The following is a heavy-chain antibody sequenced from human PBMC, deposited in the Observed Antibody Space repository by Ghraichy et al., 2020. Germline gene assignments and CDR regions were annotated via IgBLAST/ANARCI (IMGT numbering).Heavy chain of an antibody. V-gene: IGHV4-59*08. CDR2: IYYSGST. D-gene: IGHD2-15*01. CDR1: GGSISSYY. CDR3: ARTGEGYCSGGSCYRGAWFDP. Sequence: SETLSLTCTVSGGSISSYYWSWIRQPPGKGLEWIGYIYYSGSTNYNPSLKSRVTISVDTSKNQFSLKLSSVTAADTAVYYCARTGEGYCSGGSCYRGAWFDPWGQGTLVTVSS. J-gene: IGHJ5*02.